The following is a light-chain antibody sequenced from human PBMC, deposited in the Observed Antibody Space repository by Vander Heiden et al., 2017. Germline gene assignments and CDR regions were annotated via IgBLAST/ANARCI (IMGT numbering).Light chain of an antibody. V-gene: IGKV3-20*01. J-gene: IGKJ3*01. CDR3: QQEGTSPFT. CDR1: QSVYSTY. Sequence: EIVLTQSPGTLSLSPGERATLSCRASQSVYSTYLASYQQKPGQAPRLLIYGASSRATDIPDTFSGSGSGTDFTLTISRLEPADFAVYYCQQEGTSPFTFGHRTKVDI. CDR2: GAS.